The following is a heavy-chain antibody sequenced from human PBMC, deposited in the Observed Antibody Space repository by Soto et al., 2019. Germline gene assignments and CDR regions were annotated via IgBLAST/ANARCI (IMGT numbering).Heavy chain of an antibody. D-gene: IGHD6-19*01. V-gene: IGHV3-7*01. J-gene: IGHJ6*02. CDR1: GFTFGVHG. Sequence: QILCSAVAGFTFGVHGRLLVRKAPGKGLEWVANIKQDGSEKYYVDSVKGRFTISRDNAKNSLYLQMNSLRAEDTAVYYCARDPKRGWSDYYYYGMDVWGQGTTV. CDR2: IKQDGSEK. CDR3: ARDPKRGWSDYYYYGMDV.